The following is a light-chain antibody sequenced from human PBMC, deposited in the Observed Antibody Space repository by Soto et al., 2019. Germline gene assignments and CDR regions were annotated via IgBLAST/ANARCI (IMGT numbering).Light chain of an antibody. Sequence: EIVLTQSPGTLSLSPGERATLSCRASQSVTSSYLAWYQQKPGQAPRLLIYGASSRATGIPDRFSGSGSGTDFTLTSSRLEPEDFAVYYCQQCGTSPLTFGGGTKVEIK. V-gene: IGKV3-20*01. CDR2: GAS. J-gene: IGKJ4*01. CDR1: QSVTSSY. CDR3: QQCGTSPLT.